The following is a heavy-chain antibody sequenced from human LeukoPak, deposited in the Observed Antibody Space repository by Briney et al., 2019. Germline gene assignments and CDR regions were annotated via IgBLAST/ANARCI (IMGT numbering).Heavy chain of an antibody. CDR2: IWFDGSNK. Sequence: GGALRLSCAASGFTFSSYGMHWVREAPGKGLEWGAVIWFDGSNKYYADSVKGRFTISRDNSKNTLYLQMNSLRAEDTAVYYCAIDHIVGATGDYDAFDIWGQGTMVTVSS. J-gene: IGHJ3*02. CDR1: GFTFSSYG. V-gene: IGHV3-33*01. CDR3: AIDHIVGATGDYDAFDI. D-gene: IGHD1-26*01.